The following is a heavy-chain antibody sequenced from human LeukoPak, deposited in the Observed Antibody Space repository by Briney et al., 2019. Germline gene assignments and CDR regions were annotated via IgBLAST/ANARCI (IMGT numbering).Heavy chain of an antibody. Sequence: SGGSLRLSCAASGFTFSSYAMHWVRQAPGKGLEWVAVISYDGSNKYYADSVKGRFTISRDNSKNTLYLQMNSLRAEDTAVYYCARDLQLVVVAASDIWGQGTMVTVSS. D-gene: IGHD2-15*01. CDR3: ARDLQLVVVAASDI. V-gene: IGHV3-30-3*01. CDR2: ISYDGSNK. CDR1: GFTFSSYA. J-gene: IGHJ3*02.